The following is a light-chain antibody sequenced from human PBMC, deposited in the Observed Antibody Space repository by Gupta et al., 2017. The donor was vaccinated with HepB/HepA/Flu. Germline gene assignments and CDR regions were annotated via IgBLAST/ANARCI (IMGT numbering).Light chain of an antibody. CDR1: QSVSSN. CDR3: QQYNNWPPGFT. CDR2: GAS. Sequence: EIVMTQATATLTVSPGERATLPCRASQSVSSNLAWYQQKPGQAPRLLIYGASTRATGIPARFSGSGSGTEFTLTISSRQSEDFAVYYCQQYNNWPPGFTFGPGTKVDIK. V-gene: IGKV3-15*01. J-gene: IGKJ3*01.